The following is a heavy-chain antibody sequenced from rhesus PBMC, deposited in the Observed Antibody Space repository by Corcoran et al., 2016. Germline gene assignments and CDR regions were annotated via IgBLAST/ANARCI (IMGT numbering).Heavy chain of an antibody. CDR2: INPNNSNT. J-gene: IGHJ4*01. CDR3: ARLSSDIDY. CDR1: GYTFTDYY. D-gene: IGHD2-33*01. Sequence: QVQLVQSGAEVKKPGSSVKVSCKASGYTFTDYYMHWVRQAPRQGLEWMGWINPNNSNTKYAQKFQGRVTMTRDTSTSTAYMELSSLRSEDTAVYYCARLSSDIDYWGQGVLVTVSS. V-gene: IGHV1S2*01.